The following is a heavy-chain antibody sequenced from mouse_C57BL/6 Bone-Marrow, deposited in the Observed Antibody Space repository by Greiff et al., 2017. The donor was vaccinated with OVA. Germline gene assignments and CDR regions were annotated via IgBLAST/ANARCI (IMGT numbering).Heavy chain of an antibody. D-gene: IGHD1-1*01. CDR1: GFTFTDYY. CDR2: IRNKANGYTT. J-gene: IGHJ1*03. Sequence: EVKLMESGGGLVQPGGSLSLSCAASGFTFTDYYMSWVRQPPGKALEWLGFIRNKANGYTTDYSASVKGRFTISRDNSQLILYLPMNALRAETTSTKYWERYCYGSSHCNFDVWGTGTTVTVSS. CDR3: ERYCYGSSHCNFDV. V-gene: IGHV7-3*01.